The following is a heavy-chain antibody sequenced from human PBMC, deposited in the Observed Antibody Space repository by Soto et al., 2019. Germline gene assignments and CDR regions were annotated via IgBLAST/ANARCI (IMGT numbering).Heavy chain of an antibody. CDR2: ISASTRNT. Sequence: QAPLVQAGGEVKKHGPSVTVSCQASGYTFSDYAISWVRQALGQGLEWMGWISASTRNTDQAQNVQGRDIMTRDTASNTAYLQLRRLRSDESAVYYSLRWYCGVGSCFACWTFDLWGRGTLVTVSS. J-gene: IGHJ2*01. D-gene: IGHD2-15*01. CDR1: GYTFSDYA. CDR3: LRWYCGVGSCFACWTFDL. V-gene: IGHV1-18*01.